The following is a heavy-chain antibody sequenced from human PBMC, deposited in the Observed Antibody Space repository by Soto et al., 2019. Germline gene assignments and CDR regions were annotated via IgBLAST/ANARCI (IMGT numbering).Heavy chain of an antibody. Sequence: SVKVSCKASGGTFSSYAIGWVRQAPGQGLEWMGGIIPIFGTANYAQKFQGRVTITADKSTSTAYMELSSLRSEDTAVYYCARGGYSYGGYYYYGMDVWGQGTTVTVSS. V-gene: IGHV1-69*06. CDR3: ARGGYSYGGYYYYGMDV. D-gene: IGHD5-18*01. J-gene: IGHJ6*02. CDR2: IIPIFGTA. CDR1: GGTFSSYA.